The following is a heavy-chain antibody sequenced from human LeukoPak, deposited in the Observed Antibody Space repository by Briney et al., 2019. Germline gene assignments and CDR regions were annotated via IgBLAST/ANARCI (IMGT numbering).Heavy chain of an antibody. CDR2: INPNSGDT. V-gene: IGHV1-2*04. CDR1: GFTFTDYH. Sequence: SSVKVSCKASGFTFTDYHMHWVRQAPGQGLEWMGRINPNSGDTNYAQKFRGSITMTRDTSISTAYMEMSRLGSDDTAVYYCARLSGSGTWDENAVDYWGQGTLVTVSS. CDR3: ARLSGSGTWDENAVDY. D-gene: IGHD3-10*01. J-gene: IGHJ4*02.